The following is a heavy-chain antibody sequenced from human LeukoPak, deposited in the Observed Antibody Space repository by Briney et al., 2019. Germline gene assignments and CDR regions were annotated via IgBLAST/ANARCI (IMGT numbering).Heavy chain of an antibody. J-gene: IGHJ5*02. CDR1: GFTFSSYE. D-gene: IGHD6-13*01. Sequence: GGSLRLSCAASGFTFSSYEMNWVRQAPGKGLEWVSYISSSGSTIYYADSVKGRFTISRDNAKNSLYLQMNSLRAEDTAVYYCARDDSSSWYVWSDPWGQGTLVTVSS. CDR2: ISSSGSTI. V-gene: IGHV3-48*03. CDR3: ARDDSSSWYVWSDP.